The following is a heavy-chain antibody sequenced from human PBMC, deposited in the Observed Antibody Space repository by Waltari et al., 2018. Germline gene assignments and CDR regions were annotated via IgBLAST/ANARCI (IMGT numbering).Heavy chain of an antibody. CDR1: GFTFSSYA. V-gene: IGHV3-23*01. CDR2: ISGSGGST. D-gene: IGHD2-15*01. CDR3: AKVGVVVVVVDLYYFDY. J-gene: IGHJ4*02. Sequence: EVQLLESGGGLVQPGGSLRLSCAASGFTFSSYAMSWVRQAPGKGLEWVSAISGSGGSTYYADSVKGRFTISGDNSKNTLYLQMNSLRAEDTAVYYCAKVGVVVVVVDLYYFDYWGQGTLVTVSS.